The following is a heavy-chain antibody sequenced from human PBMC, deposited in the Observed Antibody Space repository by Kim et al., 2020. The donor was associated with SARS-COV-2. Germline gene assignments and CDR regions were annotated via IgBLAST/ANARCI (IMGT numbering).Heavy chain of an antibody. V-gene: IGHV4-39*01. J-gene: IGHJ4*02. Sequence: SETLSLTCTVSGGSISSSSYYWGWIRQPPGQGLEWIGSIYYSGSTYYNPSLKSRVTISVDTTKNQFSLKLSSVTAADTAVYYCAGLEGHMVRGVIGPFYLDYWGQGTLVTVSS. CDR1: GGSISSSSYY. CDR2: IYYSGST. CDR3: AGLEGHMVRGVIGPFYLDY. D-gene: IGHD3-10*01.